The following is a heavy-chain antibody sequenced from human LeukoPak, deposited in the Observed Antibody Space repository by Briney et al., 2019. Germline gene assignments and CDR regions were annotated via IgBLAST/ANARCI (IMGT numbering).Heavy chain of an antibody. D-gene: IGHD2-8*01. J-gene: IGHJ3*02. CDR1: GFTFSSYE. Sequence: PGGSLRLSCAASGFTFSSYEMNWVRQAPGKGLEWVSYISSSGNTIYYADSVKGRSTISRDNARNSLYLQMSSLRAEDTAVYYCASHIVLTSWGAFDIWGQGTMVTVSS. CDR3: ASHIVLTSWGAFDI. CDR2: ISSSGNTI. V-gene: IGHV3-48*03.